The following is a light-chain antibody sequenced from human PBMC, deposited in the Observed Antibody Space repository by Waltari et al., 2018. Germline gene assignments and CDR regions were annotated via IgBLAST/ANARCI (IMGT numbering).Light chain of an antibody. V-gene: IGKV1-5*03. Sequence: RAKKGLSSYLAWYQLKPGRAPKLLIYKTSSLETGVPSSFSGTGSGTEFTLTSSCLQPDVIATYYCQQYNSYPCTFGPGTKVDIK. J-gene: IGKJ3*01. CDR1: KGLSSY. CDR3: QQYNSYPCT. CDR2: KTS.